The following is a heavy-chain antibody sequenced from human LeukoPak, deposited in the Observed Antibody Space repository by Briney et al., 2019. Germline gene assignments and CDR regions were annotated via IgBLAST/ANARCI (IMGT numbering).Heavy chain of an antibody. CDR1: GFTFSNYA. CDR3: VKSAPGGQWPDYFL. J-gene: IGHJ4*02. D-gene: IGHD6-19*01. Sequence: SGGSLRLSCSASGFTFSNYAMHWVRQAPGKGLEYVSAIGSNGGSTYYADSVKGRFTISRDNSKNTLYLQMSSLRAEDTAVCYCVKSAPGGQWPDYFLWGQGTLVTVSS. V-gene: IGHV3-64D*06. CDR2: IGSNGGST.